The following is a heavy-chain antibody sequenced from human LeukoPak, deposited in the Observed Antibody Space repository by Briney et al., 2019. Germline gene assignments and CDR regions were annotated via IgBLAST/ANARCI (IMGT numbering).Heavy chain of an antibody. V-gene: IGHV1-24*01. CDR3: ATVTGTTWGIDY. CDR2: FDPEDGVT. CDR1: GYTLTELS. Sequence: ASVKVSCKVSGYTLTELSMHWVRQAPGKGLEWMGGFDPEDGVTIYAQKFQGRVTMTEDTSTDTAYMELSSLRSEDTAVYYCATVTGTTWGIDYWGQGTLVTVSS. J-gene: IGHJ4*02. D-gene: IGHD1-7*01.